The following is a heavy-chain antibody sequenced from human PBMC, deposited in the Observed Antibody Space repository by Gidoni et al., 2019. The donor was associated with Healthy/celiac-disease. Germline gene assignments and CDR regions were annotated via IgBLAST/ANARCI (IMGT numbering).Heavy chain of an antibody. D-gene: IGHD6-19*01. CDR3: AKTPVVVNKWLVRAYYFDY. J-gene: IGHJ4*02. CDR1: GFTFSSYA. CDR2: ISGSGGST. V-gene: IGHV3-23*01. Sequence: EVQLLESGGGLVQPGGSLRLSCAASGFTFSSYAMRWVRQAPGKGLEWVSAISGSGGSTYYADSVKGRFTISRDNSKNTLYLQMNSLRAEDTAVYYCAKTPVVVNKWLVRAYYFDYWGQGTLVTVSS.